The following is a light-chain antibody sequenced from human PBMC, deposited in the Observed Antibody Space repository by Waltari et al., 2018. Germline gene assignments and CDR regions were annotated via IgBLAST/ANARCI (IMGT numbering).Light chain of an antibody. CDR3: QQYDTPLS. CDR1: QDIYNS. CDR2: GAS. Sequence: IQMTQFPSSLSASVGDRVPITCQANQDIYNSLNWYQQKPGKAPNLLIYGASNLEPGVPSRFSGSGSGTHFTFTISSLHPDDFATYYCQQYDTPLSFGGGTKVAIK. V-gene: IGKV1-33*01. J-gene: IGKJ4*01.